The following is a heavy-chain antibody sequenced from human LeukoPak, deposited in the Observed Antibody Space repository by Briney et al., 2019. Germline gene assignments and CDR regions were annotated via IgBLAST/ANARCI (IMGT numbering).Heavy chain of an antibody. J-gene: IGHJ3*02. CDR3: ARALGIAAAAAFDI. V-gene: IGHV3-30-3*01. Sequence: GGSLRLSWAASGFTFGSYAMHWVRQAPGKGLEWVAVISYDGSNKYYADSVKGRFTISRDNSKNTLYLQMNSLRAEDTAVYYCARALGIAAAAAFDIWGQGTMVTVSS. CDR1: GFTFGSYA. CDR2: ISYDGSNK. D-gene: IGHD6-13*01.